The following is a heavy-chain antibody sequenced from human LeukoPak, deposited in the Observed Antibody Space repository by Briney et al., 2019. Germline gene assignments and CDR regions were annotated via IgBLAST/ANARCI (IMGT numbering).Heavy chain of an antibody. Sequence: GGSLRLSCAASGFTFSAYWMSWVRQAPGEGLEWVANIREDGSEKYYVDSVKGQFTISRDNAKNSPFLQMDSLRAEDTAVYYCARDLAGHYYGSGSSFDYWGQGTLVTVSS. CDR2: IREDGSEK. CDR1: GFTFSAYW. V-gene: IGHV3-7*01. CDR3: ARDLAGHYYGSGSSFDY. J-gene: IGHJ4*02. D-gene: IGHD3-10*01.